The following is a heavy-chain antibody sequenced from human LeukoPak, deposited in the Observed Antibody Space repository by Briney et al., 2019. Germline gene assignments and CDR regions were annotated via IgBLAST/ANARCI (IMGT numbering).Heavy chain of an antibody. Sequence: GGSLRLSCAASGFIFTNYGMHWVRQARGKGLEWVAIISFDGRMEYYVDSVKGRFTISRDKSKNTLYLQMNSLRPEDTAVYYCAKERASMGADAFDIWGQGTMVTVSS. V-gene: IGHV3-30*18. CDR1: GFIFTNYG. J-gene: IGHJ3*02. CDR3: AKERASMGADAFDI. D-gene: IGHD1-26*01. CDR2: ISFDGRME.